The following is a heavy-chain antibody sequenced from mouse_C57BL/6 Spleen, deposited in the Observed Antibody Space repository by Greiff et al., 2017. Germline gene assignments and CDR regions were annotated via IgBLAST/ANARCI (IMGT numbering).Heavy chain of an antibody. J-gene: IGHJ2*01. Sequence: VQLQQSGAELMKPGASVKLSCKATGYTFTSYWIEWVKQRPGHGLEWIGEILPGNGSTNYNEKFKGKATFTADTSSNTAYMQLSSLTTEDSAIYYCARRDVYYGVDYWGQGTTLTVSS. D-gene: IGHD1-1*02. CDR1: GYTFTSYW. CDR2: ILPGNGST. CDR3: ARRDVYYGVDY. V-gene: IGHV1-9*01.